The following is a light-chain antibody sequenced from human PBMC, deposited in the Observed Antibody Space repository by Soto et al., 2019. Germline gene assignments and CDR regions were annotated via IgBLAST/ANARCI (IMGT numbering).Light chain of an antibody. CDR2: AAS. CDR1: QGISSW. V-gene: IGKV1-12*01. Sequence: DIQMTQSPSCVSAALGDGVTITSRASQGISSWLAWYQKKPGKAPNLLIYAASSLQSGVPSRFSGSESGTDFTLTISSLQPEDCAIYFCQQANSFPITFGQGTRLEI. CDR3: QQANSFPIT. J-gene: IGKJ5*01.